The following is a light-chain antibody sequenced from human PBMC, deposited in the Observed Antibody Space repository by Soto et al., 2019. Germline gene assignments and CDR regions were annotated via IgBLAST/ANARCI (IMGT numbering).Light chain of an antibody. CDR3: QQFHSYPLT. Sequence: DIVMTQSPESLAVSLGERATINCKSSQSVLYSSNNKNYVAWYQHKPGQPPQLLLYWAAMRESGVPDRISGSGSGTDFTLTINSLQAEDVAVYYCQQFHSYPLTFGGGTKG. V-gene: IGKV4-1*01. J-gene: IGKJ4*01. CDR1: QSVLYSSNNKNY. CDR2: WAA.